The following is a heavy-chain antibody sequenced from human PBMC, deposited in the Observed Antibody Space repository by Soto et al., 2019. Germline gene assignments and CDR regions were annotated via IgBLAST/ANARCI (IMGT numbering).Heavy chain of an antibody. CDR3: ESDLGYYYDSSGYWDY. D-gene: IGHD3-22*01. V-gene: IGHV1-69*01. CDR2: IIPIFGTA. CDR1: GGTFSSYA. Sequence: QVQLVQSGAEVKKPGSSVKVSCKASGGTFSSYAISWVRQAPGQGLEWMGGIIPIFGTANYAQKFQGRVEITADESTSTACMELSSLRSVDTAVYYCESDLGYYYDSSGYWDYWGQGTLVTVSS. J-gene: IGHJ4*02.